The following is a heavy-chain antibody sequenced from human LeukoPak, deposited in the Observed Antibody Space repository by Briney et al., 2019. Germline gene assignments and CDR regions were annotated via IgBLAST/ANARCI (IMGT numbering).Heavy chain of an antibody. CDR1: GFTFSSYG. J-gene: IGHJ6*03. V-gene: IGHV3-23*01. CDR2: ISGSGGST. CDR3: AKDQRYYYMDV. Sequence: GGSLRLSCAASGFTFSSYGMSWVRQAPGKGLEWVSAISGSGGSTYYADSVKGRFTISRDTSKNTVYLQMNSLRADDTAVYYCAKDQRYYYMDVRGKGTTVTVSS.